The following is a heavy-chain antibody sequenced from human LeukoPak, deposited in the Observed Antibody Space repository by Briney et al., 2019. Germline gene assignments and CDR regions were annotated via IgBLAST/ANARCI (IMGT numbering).Heavy chain of an antibody. Sequence: PGGSLRLSCAASGFTFSDYYMSWVRQAPGKGLEWVSLISGDGSVTYYADSVKGRFTISRDNSKNPLYLQMNSLRLEDTAFYYCATGSQPGTTFDYWGQGTLVTASS. CDR2: ISGDGSVT. D-gene: IGHD1-14*01. J-gene: IGHJ4*02. V-gene: IGHV3-43*02. CDR3: ATGSQPGTTFDY. CDR1: GFTFSDYY.